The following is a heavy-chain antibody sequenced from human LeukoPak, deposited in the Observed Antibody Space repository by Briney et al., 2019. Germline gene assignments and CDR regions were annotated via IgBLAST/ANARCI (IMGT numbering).Heavy chain of an antibody. Sequence: GGSLRLSCAAPGFTSSNYAMSWVRQAPGKGLEWVSVINNSGEYTNYADSVRGRFTLSTDNTKNTMYLQMSSLRAEDTAIYYCAKFLGATSVTDDALDVWGQGTMVTV. CDR1: GFTSSNYA. V-gene: IGHV3-23*01. J-gene: IGHJ3*01. CDR3: AKFLGATSVTDDALDV. D-gene: IGHD1-26*01. CDR2: INNSGEYT.